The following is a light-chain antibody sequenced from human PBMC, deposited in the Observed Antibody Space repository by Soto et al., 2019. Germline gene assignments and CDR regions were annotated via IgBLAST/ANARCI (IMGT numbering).Light chain of an antibody. Sequence: EIVLTQSPGTLSLSPGERATLSCRASQSISSNYLAWYQQKPGQAPRLLIYGASSRATGIPDRFSGSVSGTYFTLTISRLEPEDFAVYYCQQYGSSSGDTFGQGTRLEIK. CDR3: QQYGSSSGDT. V-gene: IGKV3-20*01. CDR2: GAS. CDR1: QSISSNY. J-gene: IGKJ2*01.